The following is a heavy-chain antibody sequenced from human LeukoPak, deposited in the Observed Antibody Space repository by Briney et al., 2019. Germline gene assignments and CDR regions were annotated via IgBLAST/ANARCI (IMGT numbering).Heavy chain of an antibody. CDR1: GGSISSGGYS. Sequence: SETLSLTCAVSGGSISSGGYSWSWIRQPPGKGLEWIGYIYHSGSTYYNPSLKSRVTISVDRSENQFSLKLSSVTAADTAVYYCARAGGYDSGWYFDLWGRGTLVTVSS. CDR3: ARAGGYDSGWYFDL. V-gene: IGHV4-30-2*01. D-gene: IGHD5-12*01. CDR2: IYHSGST. J-gene: IGHJ2*01.